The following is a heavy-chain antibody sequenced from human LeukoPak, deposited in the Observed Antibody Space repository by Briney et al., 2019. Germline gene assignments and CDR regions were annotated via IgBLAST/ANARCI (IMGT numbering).Heavy chain of an antibody. J-gene: IGHJ4*02. Sequence: PSETLSLTCTVSGGSVNAYYWSWIRQSPGKGLEWIGHIHYTGSTKYNPSLKSRVIISADTSKNQFSLMLSSVTAADTAVYYCARDRGYSYDYNSGNRIFDYWGLGTLATVSS. D-gene: IGHD5-18*01. CDR1: GGSVNAYY. V-gene: IGHV4-59*02. CDR2: IHYTGST. CDR3: ARDRGYSYDYNSGNRIFDY.